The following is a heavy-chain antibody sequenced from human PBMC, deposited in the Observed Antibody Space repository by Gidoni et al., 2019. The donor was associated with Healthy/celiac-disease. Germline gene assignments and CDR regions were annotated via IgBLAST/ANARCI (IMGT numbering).Heavy chain of an antibody. CDR3: TREASDIVATAFDY. J-gene: IGHJ4*02. Sequence: EVQLVESGGGLVKPGRSLRPSCTASGFTFGDYAMSWFRQAPGKGLEWVGFIRSKAYGGTTEYAASVKGRFTISRDDSKSIAYLQMNSLKTEDTAVYYCTREASDIVATAFDYWGQGTLVTVSS. CDR2: IRSKAYGGTT. CDR1: GFTFGDYA. V-gene: IGHV3-49*05. D-gene: IGHD5-12*01.